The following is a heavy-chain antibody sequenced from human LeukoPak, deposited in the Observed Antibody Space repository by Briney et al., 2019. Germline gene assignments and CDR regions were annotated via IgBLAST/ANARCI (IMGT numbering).Heavy chain of an antibody. CDR1: GGSISSYY. D-gene: IGHD1-26*01. CDR3: ASQYSGSYDY. CDR2: IYYSGST. J-gene: IGHJ4*02. Sequence: SETLSLTCTVSGGSISSYYWSWIRQPPGKGLEWIGYIYYSGSTNYIPSLKSRVTISVDTSKNQFSLKLGSVTAADTAVYYCASQYSGSYDYWGQGTLVTVSS. V-gene: IGHV4-59*01.